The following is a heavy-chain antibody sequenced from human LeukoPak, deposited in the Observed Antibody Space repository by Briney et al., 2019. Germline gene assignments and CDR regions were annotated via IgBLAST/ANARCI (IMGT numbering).Heavy chain of an antibody. Sequence: GGSLRLSCAASGFTLSSYWMSWVRQAPGKGLEWVANTKQDGSAKNYVDSVRGRFTISRDNAKNSLNLQMNSLRVEDTALYYCARGATFEYWGQGTLVTVSS. V-gene: IGHV3-7*01. D-gene: IGHD5-24*01. CDR3: ARGATFEY. CDR1: GFTLSSYW. CDR2: TKQDGSAK. J-gene: IGHJ4*02.